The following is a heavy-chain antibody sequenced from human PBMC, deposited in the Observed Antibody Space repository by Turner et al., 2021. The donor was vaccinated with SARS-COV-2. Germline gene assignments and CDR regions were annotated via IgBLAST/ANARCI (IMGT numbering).Heavy chain of an antibody. J-gene: IGHJ4*02. Sequence: QVQLQESGPRLVKPSGTLSLTCTVSGGSLNNFYWSWVRQSPDKGLECIGYISAGGGTAYSPSLRSRVSMSIDTSSNQFSLNLTSVTAADTAVYFCARAVRENYDSSGFPNRKYYLDSWGQGSLVTVSS. CDR2: ISAGGGT. D-gene: IGHD3-22*01. V-gene: IGHV4-59*01. CDR3: ARAVRENYDSSGFPNRKYYLDS. CDR1: GGSLNNFY.